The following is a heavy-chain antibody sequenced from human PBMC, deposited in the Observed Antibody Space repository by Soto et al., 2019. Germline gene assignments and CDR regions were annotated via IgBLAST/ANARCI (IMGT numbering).Heavy chain of an antibody. CDR3: ARVHVMVVAGSTFDY. Sequence: PSETLSLTCTVSGDSISSGSYWGWIRQPPGEGPEWIASIYHGGTTFYNPSLKSRISISVDTSKNQFSLRLTSVTAADTATYYCARVHVMVVAGSTFDYWGQGTMVTVSS. D-gene: IGHD6-19*01. CDR1: GDSISSGSY. J-gene: IGHJ4*03. CDR2: IYHGGTT. V-gene: IGHV4-38-2*02.